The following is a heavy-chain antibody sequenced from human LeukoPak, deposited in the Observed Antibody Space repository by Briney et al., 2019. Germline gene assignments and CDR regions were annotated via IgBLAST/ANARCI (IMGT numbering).Heavy chain of an antibody. CDR2: ISGSGYNT. CDR1: GFTFSSYA. Sequence: PGGSLRLSCAASGFTFSSYAMSWVRQAPGKGLEWVSGISGSGYNTFNADSLKGRFTISRDNSRNTLYLQMNSLRAEDTAVYYCTRLLPSSHHFFDSWGQGTLVAVSS. CDR3: TRLLPSSHHFFDS. J-gene: IGHJ4*02. V-gene: IGHV3-23*01. D-gene: IGHD2-15*01.